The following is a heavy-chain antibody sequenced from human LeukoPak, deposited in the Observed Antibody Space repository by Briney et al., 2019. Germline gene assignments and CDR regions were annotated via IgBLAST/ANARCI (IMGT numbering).Heavy chain of an antibody. CDR1: GGSISNDD. CDR2: ISDSGST. J-gene: IGHJ6*03. D-gene: IGHD3-10*01. CDR3: ARRFAPYGTYYYFMDV. V-gene: IGHV4-59*01. Sequence: SETLSLTCSVSGGSISNDDWSWIRQPPGKGLEWIGYISDSGSTDYHPSLKSRATISVDTSKNQFSLRLKSVTAADTAVYYCARRFAPYGTYYYFMDVWGKGTTVTASS.